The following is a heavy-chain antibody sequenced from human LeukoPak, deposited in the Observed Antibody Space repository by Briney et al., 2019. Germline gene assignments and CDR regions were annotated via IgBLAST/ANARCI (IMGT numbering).Heavy chain of an antibody. D-gene: IGHD3-9*01. CDR3: ARSEVLGYFVNS. V-gene: IGHV3-66*01. Sequence: PGGSLRLSCAASGFTVSSNAMSWVRQAPGKGLEWVSVIYSGGSTYYADSVKGRFNISRDISKNTMYLQMNSLRAEDTAVYYCARSEVLGYFVNSWGQGTLVTVSS. J-gene: IGHJ4*02. CDR1: GFTVSSNA. CDR2: IYSGGST.